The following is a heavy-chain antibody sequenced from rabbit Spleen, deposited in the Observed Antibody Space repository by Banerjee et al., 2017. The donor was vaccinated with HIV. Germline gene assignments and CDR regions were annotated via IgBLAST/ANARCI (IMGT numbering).Heavy chain of an antibody. CDR2: IDVGEGNT. CDR1: GFDFRRYY. D-gene: IGHD6-1*01. J-gene: IGHJ6*01. CDR3: ARAGYAGYGYANFRDYYGMDL. V-gene: IGHV1S7*01. Sequence: QLLESGGGLVQPGGSLALSCKASGFDFRRYYLSWVRQAPGKGLEWIGIIDVGEGNTDYASWVNGRFTISSDNAQNTVDLQMSGLTAADTATYFCARAGYAGYGYANFRDYYGMDLWGQGTLVTVS.